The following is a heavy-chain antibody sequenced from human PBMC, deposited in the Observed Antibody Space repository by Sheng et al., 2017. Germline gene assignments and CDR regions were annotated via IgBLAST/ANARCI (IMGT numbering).Heavy chain of an antibody. CDR2: LRYDGINK. CDR3: AKGGGSTVTPGYFDN. J-gene: IGHJ4*02. V-gene: IGHV3-30*02. Sequence: QVQLVESGGGVVQPGGSLRLSCAASGFTFSSYGMHWVRQAPGKGLEWVAFLRYDGINKYYVDSVKGRFTIPRDNSKNTLYLQMNSLRTEDTAVYYCAKGGGSTVTPGYFDNWGQGTLVTVSS. D-gene: IGHD4-17*01. CDR1: GFTFSSYG.